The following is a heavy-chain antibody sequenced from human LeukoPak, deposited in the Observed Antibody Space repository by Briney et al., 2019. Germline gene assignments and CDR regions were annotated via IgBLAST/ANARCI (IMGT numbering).Heavy chain of an antibody. D-gene: IGHD3-16*02. CDR1: GFTFTNYA. CDR3: ARRRLGELSFDY. V-gene: IGHV3-23*01. CDR2: ISASVGAT. Sequence: GGSLRLSCAASGFTFTNYAMSWVRQPPGKGLEWVSGISASVGATYYAASVQGRFTISRDNYKNTVYLQMNSLRAEDTAVYYCARRRLGELSFDYWGQGTLVTVSS. J-gene: IGHJ4*02.